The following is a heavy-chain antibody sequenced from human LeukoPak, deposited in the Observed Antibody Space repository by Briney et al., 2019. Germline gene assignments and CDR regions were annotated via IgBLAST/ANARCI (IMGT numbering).Heavy chain of an antibody. CDR1: GGSFSGYY. CDR3: AGGATPGVF. V-gene: IGHV4-34*01. J-gene: IGHJ4*02. Sequence: SETLSLTCGVYGGSFSGYYWTWIRQPPGKGLEWIGEINHSGSTNYIPSRKSRVTMSLDTSKNQFSLKLTSVTAADTAVYYCAGGATPGVFWGQGTLVTVSS. CDR2: INHSGST. D-gene: IGHD3-10*01.